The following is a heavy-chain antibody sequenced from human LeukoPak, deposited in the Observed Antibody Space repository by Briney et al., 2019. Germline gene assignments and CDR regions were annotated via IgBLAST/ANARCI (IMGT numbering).Heavy chain of an antibody. CDR2: SSRSGSII. CDR1: GFVFSSYE. CDR3: ARGQDWAFDY. J-gene: IGHJ4*02. V-gene: IGHV3-48*03. Sequence: PGGSLRLSCAASGFVFSSYEMNWVRQAPGKGLEWVSYSSRSGSIIYYADSVRGRFTISRDNAKNSLYLQMSSLRDEDTAVYYCARGQDWAFDYWGQGTLVTVSS. D-gene: IGHD3/OR15-3a*01.